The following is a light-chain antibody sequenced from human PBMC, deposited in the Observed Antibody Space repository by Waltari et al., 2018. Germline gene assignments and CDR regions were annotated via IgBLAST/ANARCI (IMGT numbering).Light chain of an antibody. V-gene: IGLV2-14*01. CDR1: SSDVGAYRY. CDR2: EVS. Sequence: QSALTQPASVSGSPGQSSTISCSGTSSDVGAYRYVAWYQQHPGKAPKLMIYEVSNRPSGVSNRFSGSKSGNTASLTISGLQAEDEADYYCSSYTTSTSYVVFGGGTKLTVL. J-gene: IGLJ2*01. CDR3: SSYTTSTSYVV.